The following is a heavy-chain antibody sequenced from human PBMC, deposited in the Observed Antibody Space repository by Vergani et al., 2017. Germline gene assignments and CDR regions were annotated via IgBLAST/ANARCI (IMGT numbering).Heavy chain of an antibody. Sequence: QVQLVQSGAEVKKPGASVKVSCKASGYTFTSYHMHWVRQAPGQGLEWMGIINPSGGSTSYAQKFQGRVTMTRDTSTSTVYMELSSLRSEDTAVYYCARDGDVDKAMVSMGNADYWGQGTLVTVSS. J-gene: IGHJ4*02. CDR2: INPSGGST. D-gene: IGHD5-18*01. CDR3: ARDGDVDKAMVSMGNADY. V-gene: IGHV1-46*01. CDR1: GYTFTSYH.